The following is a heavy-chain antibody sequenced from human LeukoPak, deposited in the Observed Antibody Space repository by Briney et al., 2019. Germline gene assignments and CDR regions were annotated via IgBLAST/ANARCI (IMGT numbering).Heavy chain of an antibody. CDR2: IIPNSGGT. CDR3: ARDLYSGSYTAFDY. CDR1: GYTFIDYY. V-gene: IGHV1-2*02. J-gene: IGHJ4*02. Sequence: GASVKVSCKASGYTFIDYYMHWVRQAPGQGLEWIGWIIPNSGGTKYAQKFQGRVTMTGDTSTSTAYMELSRLRSDDTAVYYCARDLYSGSYTAFDYWGQGTLVTVSS. D-gene: IGHD1-26*01.